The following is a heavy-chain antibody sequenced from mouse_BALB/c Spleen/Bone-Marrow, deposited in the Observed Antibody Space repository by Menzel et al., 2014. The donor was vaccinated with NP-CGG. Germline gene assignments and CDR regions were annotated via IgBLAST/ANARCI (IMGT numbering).Heavy chain of an antibody. Sequence: VKLVESDAELVKPGASVKISCKASGYTFTDHAIHWVKQEPEQGLEWIGYISPGDGVIKYNEKFKGKAILTADKSSSTAYMQLNSLTSEDSAVYFCKRSLGRFAYWGQGTLVTVSA. V-gene: IGHV1S53*02. CDR1: GYTFTDHA. J-gene: IGHJ3*01. CDR3: KRSLGRFAY. CDR2: ISPGDGVI. D-gene: IGHD4-1*01.